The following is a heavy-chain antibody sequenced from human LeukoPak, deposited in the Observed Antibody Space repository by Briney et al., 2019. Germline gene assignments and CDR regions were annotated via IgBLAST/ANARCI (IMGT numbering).Heavy chain of an antibody. V-gene: IGHV4-30-4*08. D-gene: IGHD3-22*01. Sequence: SETLSLTCTVSGASVNSGLYYWSWIRQSPGKGLEWIGYIYYSGSTYYNPSLKSRVTISVDTSKNQFSLKLSSVTAADTAVYYCARWYYYDSSGYENWGQGTLVTVSS. J-gene: IGHJ4*02. CDR3: ARWYYYDSSGYEN. CDR1: GASVNSGLYY. CDR2: IYYSGST.